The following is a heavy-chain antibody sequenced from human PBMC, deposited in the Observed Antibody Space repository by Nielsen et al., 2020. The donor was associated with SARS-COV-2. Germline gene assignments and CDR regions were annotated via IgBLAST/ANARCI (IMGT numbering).Heavy chain of an antibody. V-gene: IGHV3-53*01. CDR2: IYSGGST. D-gene: IGHD1-26*01. Sequence: GESLKISCAASGFTVSSNYMSWVRQAPGKGLEWVSVIYSGGSTYYADSVKGRFTISRDNSKNTLYLQMNSLRAEDTAVYYCASYSGSYYVGVFDIWGQGTMVTVSS. CDR3: ASYSGSYYVGVFDI. J-gene: IGHJ3*02. CDR1: GFTVSSNY.